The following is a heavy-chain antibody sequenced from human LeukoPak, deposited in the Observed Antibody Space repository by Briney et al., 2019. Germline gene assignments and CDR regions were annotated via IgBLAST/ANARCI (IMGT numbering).Heavy chain of an antibody. CDR2: ISGSGDST. CDR3: AKDRDFS. J-gene: IGHJ4*02. CDR1: GFTFSSYA. D-gene: IGHD3-3*01. V-gene: IGHV3-23*01. Sequence: PGGSLRLSCAASGFTFSSYAMSWVRQAPGKGPEWVSGISGSGDSTYDGDSVKGRFTISRDNSKNTLYLQMNSLRAEDTAVYYCAKDRDFSRGQGTLVTVSS.